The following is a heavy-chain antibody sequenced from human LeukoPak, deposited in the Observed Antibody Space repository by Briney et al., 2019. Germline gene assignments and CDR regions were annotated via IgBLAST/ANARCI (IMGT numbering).Heavy chain of an antibody. CDR3: GLAMVRGNEFDY. Sequence: SVEVSCKASGGTFSSYAISWVRQAPGQGLEWMGGIIPIFGTANYAQKFQGRVTITADESTSTAYMELSSLRSEDTAVYYCGLAMVRGNEFDYWGQGTLVTVSS. CDR1: GGTFSSYA. D-gene: IGHD3-10*01. V-gene: IGHV1-69*01. J-gene: IGHJ4*02. CDR2: IIPIFGTA.